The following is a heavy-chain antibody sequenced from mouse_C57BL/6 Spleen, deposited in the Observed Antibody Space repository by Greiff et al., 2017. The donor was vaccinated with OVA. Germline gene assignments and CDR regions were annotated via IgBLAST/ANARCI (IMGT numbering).Heavy chain of an antibody. CDR1: EYEFPSHD. J-gene: IGHJ1*03. V-gene: IGHV5-2*01. Sequence: EVLGVESGGGLVQPGESLKLSCDSNEYEFPSHDMSWVRKTPEKRLVLVAAINSDGGSIYDPDTMERRFIISRDKTNKTQYLQTPRLRSEDTALFYCAKHGYDSIWYFDVWGTGTTVTVSS. CDR2: INSDGGSI. CDR3: AKHGYDSIWYFDV. D-gene: IGHD1-1*01.